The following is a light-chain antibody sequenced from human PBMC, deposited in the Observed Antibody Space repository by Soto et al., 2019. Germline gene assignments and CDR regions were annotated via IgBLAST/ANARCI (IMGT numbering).Light chain of an antibody. Sequence: DIQMTQSPSSLSASAGDRVTITCRASQGISSYLNWYQQKPGKAPKLLIYGASSLQSGVPSRFSGSGSGTDFTLTINSLQPEDFATYYCQQSDSTPPTFGQGTKVQIK. CDR1: QGISSY. J-gene: IGKJ1*01. CDR2: GAS. V-gene: IGKV1-39*01. CDR3: QQSDSTPPT.